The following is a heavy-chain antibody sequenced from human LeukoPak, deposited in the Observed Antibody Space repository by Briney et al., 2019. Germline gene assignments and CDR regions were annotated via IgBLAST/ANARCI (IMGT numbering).Heavy chain of an antibody. CDR1: GGSISSGGYY. CDR2: IYYSGST. D-gene: IGHD2-2*02. J-gene: IGHJ5*02. V-gene: IGHV4-31*03. CDR3: ARGGQLLYDWFDP. Sequence: SETLSLICTVSGGSISSGGYYWSWIRQHPGKGLEWIGHIYYSGSTYYNPSLKSRVTISVDTSKNQFSLKLSSVTAADTAVYYCARGGQLLYDWFDPWGQGTLVTVSS.